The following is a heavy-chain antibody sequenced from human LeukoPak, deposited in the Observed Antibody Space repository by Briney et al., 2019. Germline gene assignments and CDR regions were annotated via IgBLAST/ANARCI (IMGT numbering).Heavy chain of an antibody. D-gene: IGHD6-19*01. CDR1: GFTFSGSE. CDR3: TRKWDGSSWYNAFDI. J-gene: IGHJ3*02. Sequence: GGSLKLSCAASGFTFSGSEMHWVRQASGKGLEWVGRIRSKANNYATAYAASVKGRFTISRDDSKNTAYLQMNSLETEDRALYYCTRKWDGSSWYNAFDIWGQGTMATVSS. V-gene: IGHV3-73*01. CDR2: IRSKANNYAT.